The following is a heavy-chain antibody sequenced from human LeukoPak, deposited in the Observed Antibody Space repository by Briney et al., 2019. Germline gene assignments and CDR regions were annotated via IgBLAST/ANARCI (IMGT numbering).Heavy chain of an antibody. V-gene: IGHV3-23*01. Sequence: GGSLRLSCAASGFTFSAYGMSWVRQSPRKGLEWVSGVSGADGTTYYADSVKGRFTISRDNSKSTLYLQMNNLRAEDTAVYYCAKVGYYDSSGYGGYFDYWGQGTLVTVSS. CDR3: AKVGYYDSSGYGGYFDY. D-gene: IGHD3-22*01. J-gene: IGHJ4*02. CDR2: VSGADGTT. CDR1: GFTFSAYG.